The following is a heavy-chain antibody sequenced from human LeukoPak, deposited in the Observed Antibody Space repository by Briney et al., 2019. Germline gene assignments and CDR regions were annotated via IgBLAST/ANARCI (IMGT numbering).Heavy chain of an antibody. Sequence: PGVSLKLSCAASGFTVSSNYMSWVRQAPAKGLEWVSVLYSGGGTYYTDSVRGRFTIYRDSSKNTLYLQMNSLRADDTAVYYCVGQTHKDYWGQGTLVTVSS. J-gene: IGHJ4*02. V-gene: IGHV3-53*01. CDR3: VGQTHKDY. CDR2: LYSGGGT. CDR1: GFTVSSNY.